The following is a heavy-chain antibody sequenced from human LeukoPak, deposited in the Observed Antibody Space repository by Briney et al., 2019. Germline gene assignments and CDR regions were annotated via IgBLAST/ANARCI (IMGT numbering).Heavy chain of an antibody. J-gene: IGHJ4*02. CDR1: GYSFTNYW. D-gene: IGHD2-2*01. V-gene: IGHV5-51*01. Sequence: GESLKISCKGSGYSFTNYWIGWVRQMPGKGLEWMGIISPGDSGTRYSPSFQGQVTISADRSISTAYLQWNSLKASDTAMYYCARRSHYASDYWGQGTLVTVSS. CDR3: ARRSHYASDY. CDR2: ISPGDSGT.